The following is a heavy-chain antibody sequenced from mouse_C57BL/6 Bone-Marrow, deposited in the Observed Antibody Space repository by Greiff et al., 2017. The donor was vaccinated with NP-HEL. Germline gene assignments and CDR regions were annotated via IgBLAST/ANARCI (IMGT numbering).Heavy chain of an antibody. CDR1: GFTFSSYA. D-gene: IGHD1-1*01. V-gene: IGHV5-4*03. CDR2: ISDGGSYT. CDR3: ARAPYYYGSSLYAMDY. J-gene: IGHJ4*01. Sequence: EVKLMESGGGLVKPGGSLKLSCAASGFTFSSYAMSWVRQTPEKRLEWVATISDGGSYTYYPDNVKGRFTISRDNAKNNLYLQMSHLKSEDTAMYYRARAPYYYGSSLYAMDYWGQGTSVTVSS.